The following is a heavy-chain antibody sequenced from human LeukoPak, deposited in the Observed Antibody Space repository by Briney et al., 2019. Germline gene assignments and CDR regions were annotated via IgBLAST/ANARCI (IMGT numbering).Heavy chain of an antibody. CDR1: GYTFTSYA. D-gene: IGHD3-10*01. Sequence: ASVKVSCKASGYTFTSYAMHWVRQAPGQRLEWMGWINAGNGNTKYSQKFQGRVTITRDTSASTAYMELSSLRSEDTAVYYCARLVSPAPGSAYGSGSHEGLRWGQGTLVTVSS. V-gene: IGHV1-3*01. J-gene: IGHJ4*02. CDR2: INAGNGNT. CDR3: ARLVSPAPGSAYGSGSHEGLR.